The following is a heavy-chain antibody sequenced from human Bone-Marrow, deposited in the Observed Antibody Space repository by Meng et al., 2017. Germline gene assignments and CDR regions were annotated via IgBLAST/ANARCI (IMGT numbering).Heavy chain of an antibody. V-gene: IGHV4-31*01. CDR2: IYYSGTT. CDR3: ARDIRQGGNIWFDP. D-gene: IGHD3-16*01. Sequence: QVHLQESGPGLLKPSQTLSLTCPASGGSISSGGYYWSWIRQHPGKGLEWIGYIYYSGTTYYNPSLSSLVTISVDTSKNQFSLNLSSVTAADTAVYYCARDIRQGGNIWFDPWGQGTLVTVSS. CDR1: GGSISSGGYY. J-gene: IGHJ5*02.